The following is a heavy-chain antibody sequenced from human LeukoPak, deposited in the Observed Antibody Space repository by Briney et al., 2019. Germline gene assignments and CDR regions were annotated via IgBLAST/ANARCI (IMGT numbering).Heavy chain of an antibody. D-gene: IGHD3-10*01. CDR2: ITLSSSTI. V-gene: IGHV3-48*01. CDR3: SREETIVRGVKSHIDY. Sequence: PGGSLRLSCVASGFNFNNYNMNWVRQAPGKGLEWVSYITLSSSTIYYADSVKGRVTISRDNSKNTLYLQMNSLKAEDTAVFYCSREETIVRGVKSHIDYWGQGTLVTVSS. CDR1: GFNFNNYN. J-gene: IGHJ4*02.